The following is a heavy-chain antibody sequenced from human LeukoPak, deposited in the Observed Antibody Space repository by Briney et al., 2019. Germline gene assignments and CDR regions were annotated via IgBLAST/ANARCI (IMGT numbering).Heavy chain of an antibody. CDR2: INPNSGGT. Sequence: ASVKVSCKASGYTFTGHYMHWVRQAPGQGLEWMGRINPNSGGTNYAQKFQGRVTMTRDTSISTAYMELSRLRSDDTAVYYCARVRIAAAGTSNYWGQGTLVTVSS. J-gene: IGHJ4*02. V-gene: IGHV1-2*06. CDR3: ARVRIAAAGTSNY. D-gene: IGHD6-13*01. CDR1: GYTFTGHY.